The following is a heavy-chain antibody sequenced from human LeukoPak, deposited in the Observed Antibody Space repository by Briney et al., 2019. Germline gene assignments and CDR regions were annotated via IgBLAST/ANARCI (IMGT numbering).Heavy chain of an antibody. CDR1: GFTVSSNY. V-gene: IGHV3-53*01. J-gene: IGHJ4*02. CDR2: IYSGGST. Sequence: GGSLRLSCAASGFTVSSNYMSWVRQAPGKGLEWVSVIYSGGSTYYADSVKGRFTISRDNAKNSLYLQMNSLRAEDTAVYYCARVVSDYWGQGTLVTVSS. CDR3: ARVVSDY.